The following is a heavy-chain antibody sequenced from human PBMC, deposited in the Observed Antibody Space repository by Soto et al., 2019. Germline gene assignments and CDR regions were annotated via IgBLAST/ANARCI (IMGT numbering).Heavy chain of an antibody. Sequence: QDHLVQSGGEVKKPGASAKVSCKASGYTFKNYGINWVRQAPGRGLEWVAWISAYNGDTSYAQHLQGRVTVTTETLKNTAYMELRSLRPDDTAVYFCVLGGLETGYYRDMDYWGQGTLVSVSS. J-gene: IGHJ4*02. V-gene: IGHV1-18*04. CDR2: ISAYNGDT. CDR1: GYTFKNYG. CDR3: VLGGLETGYYRDMDY. D-gene: IGHD3-9*01.